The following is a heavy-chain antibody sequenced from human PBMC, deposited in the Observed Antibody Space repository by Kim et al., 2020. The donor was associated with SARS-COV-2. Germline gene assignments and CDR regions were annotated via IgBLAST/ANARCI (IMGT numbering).Heavy chain of an antibody. CDR1: GFTFSSYG. CDR3: ARESVDCSSTSCYYPSSVYYYGMDV. CDR2: ISYDGSNK. J-gene: IGHJ6*02. V-gene: IGHV3-33*05. Sequence: GSLRLSCAASGFTFSSYGMHWVRQAPGKGLEWVAVISYDGSNKYYADSVKGRFTISRDNSKNTLYLQMNSLRAEDTAVYYCARESVDCSSTSCYYPSSVYYYGMDVWGQGTTVTVSS. D-gene: IGHD2-2*01.